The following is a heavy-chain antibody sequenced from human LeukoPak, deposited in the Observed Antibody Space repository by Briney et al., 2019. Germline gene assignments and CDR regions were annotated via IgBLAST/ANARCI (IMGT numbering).Heavy chain of an antibody. V-gene: IGHV3-53*01. CDR3: AKFPGATTPFDY. CDR1: GFTVSSNY. J-gene: IGHJ4*02. Sequence: GGSLRLSCAASGFTVSSNYMSWVRQAPGKGLEWVSVIYSGGSTYYADSVKGRFTISRDNSKNTLYLQMNSLRAEDTAVYYCAKFPGATTPFDYWGQGTLVTVSS. D-gene: IGHD1-26*01. CDR2: IYSGGST.